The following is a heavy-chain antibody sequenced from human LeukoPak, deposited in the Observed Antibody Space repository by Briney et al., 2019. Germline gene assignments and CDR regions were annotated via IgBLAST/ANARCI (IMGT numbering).Heavy chain of an antibody. Sequence: GGSLRLSCAASGFTFSSYSMNWVRQAPGKGLEWVSGINWNGGSTGYADSVKGRFTISRDNAKNSLYLQMNSLRAEDTALYHCARDRPIADPGIAAAGFPLLGFDPWGQGTLVTVSS. J-gene: IGHJ5*02. D-gene: IGHD6-13*01. CDR2: INWNGGST. V-gene: IGHV3-20*01. CDR3: ARDRPIADPGIAAAGFPLLGFDP. CDR1: GFTFSSYS.